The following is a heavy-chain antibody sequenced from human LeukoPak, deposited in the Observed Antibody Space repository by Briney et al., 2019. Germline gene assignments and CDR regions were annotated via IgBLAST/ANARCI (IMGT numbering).Heavy chain of an antibody. CDR3: ARGGSRMTTFYIIDY. J-gene: IGHJ4*02. V-gene: IGHV1-46*01. CDR1: GYTFTSYY. D-gene: IGHD4-11*01. Sequence: VASVKVSCKASGYTFTSYYMHWVRQAPGQGLEWMGRINPSGGGTTSAQKFQGRVTITRDTSANTAYMELSSLRFEDTAVYYCARGGSRMTTFYIIDYWGQGTLVTVSS. CDR2: INPSGGGT.